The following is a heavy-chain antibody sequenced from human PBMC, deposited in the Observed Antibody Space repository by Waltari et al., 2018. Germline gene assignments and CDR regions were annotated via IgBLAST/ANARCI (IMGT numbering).Heavy chain of an antibody. CDR1: GFTLRPYW. J-gene: IGHJ6*02. D-gene: IGHD5-18*01. V-gene: IGHV3-74*01. CDR3: ARDRNTQLWSHNYYGMDV. Sequence: EVQVVESGGGLIEPGGSLRLSCVVYGFTLRPYWMHWGRQAPGKGLVWVSRINNDGSNTNYADSVKGRFTISRDNAKNTLYLQMDSLRAEDTAVYYCARDRNTQLWSHNYYGMDVWGQGTTVTVSS. CDR2: INNDGSNT.